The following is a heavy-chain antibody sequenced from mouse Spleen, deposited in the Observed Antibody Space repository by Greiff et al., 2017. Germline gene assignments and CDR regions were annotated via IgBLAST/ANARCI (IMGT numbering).Heavy chain of an antibody. Sequence: VQLQQSGAELVRAGASVKLSCTASGFNIKDYYMHWVKQRPEQGLEWIGWIDPENGDTEYAPKFQGKATMTADTSSNTAYLQLSSLTSEDTAVYYCFYGKDFDYWGQGTTLTVSS. CDR3: FYGKDFDY. CDR2: IDPENGDT. CDR1: GFNIKDYY. V-gene: IGHV14-4*02. D-gene: IGHD1-1*01. J-gene: IGHJ2*01.